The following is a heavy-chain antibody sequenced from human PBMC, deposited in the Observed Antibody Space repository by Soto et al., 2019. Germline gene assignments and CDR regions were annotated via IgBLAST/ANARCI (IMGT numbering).Heavy chain of an antibody. V-gene: IGHV3-21*01. CDR2: ISSSSGHI. CDR3: ARLRGDILTGYSSEFFDY. D-gene: IGHD3-9*01. J-gene: IGHJ4*02. CDR1: GFTFSTYS. Sequence: GGSLRLSCAASGFTFSTYSMNWVRQAPGKGLEWVSSISSSSGHIYYADSVKGRFTISRDNAKNSLYLQMNSLRAEDTAVYYCARLRGDILTGYSSEFFDYWGQGT.